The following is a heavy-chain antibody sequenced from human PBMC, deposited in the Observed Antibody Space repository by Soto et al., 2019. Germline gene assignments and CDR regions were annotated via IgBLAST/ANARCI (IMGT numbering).Heavy chain of an antibody. Sequence: GASVKVSCKASGYTFTGYYMHWVRQAPGQGLEWMGWINPNSGGTNYAQKFQGWVTMTRDTSISTAYMELSRLRSDDTAVYYCARHLRSTAATTPYGMDVWRQGTTVTVSS. J-gene: IGHJ6*02. CDR3: ARHLRSTAATTPYGMDV. CDR1: GYTFTGYY. CDR2: INPNSGGT. D-gene: IGHD2-15*01. V-gene: IGHV1-2*04.